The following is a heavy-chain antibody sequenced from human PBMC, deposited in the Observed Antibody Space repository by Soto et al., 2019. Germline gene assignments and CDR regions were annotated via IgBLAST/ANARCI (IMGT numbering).Heavy chain of an antibody. CDR2: INTYNGMT. D-gene: IGHD5-12*01. CDR3: AKSPRGEMATD. Sequence: QVQLVQSGGEVKKPGASVTVSCKASGYTFINYHITWVRQAPGQGLEWMAWINTYNGMTDYAQRFQGRVNMTRDISTRTAYMELRTLGSDDTAVYFCAKSPRGEMATDWGQGTLVTVSS. V-gene: IGHV1-18*01. J-gene: IGHJ4*02. CDR1: GYTFINYH.